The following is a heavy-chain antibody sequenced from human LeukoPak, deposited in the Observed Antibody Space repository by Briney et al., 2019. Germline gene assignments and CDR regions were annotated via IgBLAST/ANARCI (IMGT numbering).Heavy chain of an antibody. V-gene: IGHV3-74*01. J-gene: IGHJ4*02. CDR3: AFPDGNFDQ. Sequence: PGGSLRLSCAASGFTLRNYWMHWVRQTPGKGLLWVSRINGDGTSATYAGSVKGRFTISRDNAKNTLYLQMNSLRAEDTAVYYCAFPDGNFDQWGQGTLVTVSS. D-gene: IGHD1-1*01. CDR1: GFTLRNYW. CDR2: INGDGTSA.